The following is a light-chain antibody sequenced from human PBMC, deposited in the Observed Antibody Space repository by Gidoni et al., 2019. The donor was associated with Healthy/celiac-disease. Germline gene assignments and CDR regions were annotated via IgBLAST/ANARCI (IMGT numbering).Light chain of an antibody. CDR2: AAS. Sequence: AIRMTQSPSSFSASTGDRVTITCRASQGISSYLVWYQQQPGKAPKLLIYAASTLQSGVPSRFSGSGSWTDFPLTISCLQSADFATYYCQQYYSYPPTFGQGTKVEIK. J-gene: IGKJ1*01. CDR1: QGISSY. CDR3: QQYYSYPPT. V-gene: IGKV1-8*01.